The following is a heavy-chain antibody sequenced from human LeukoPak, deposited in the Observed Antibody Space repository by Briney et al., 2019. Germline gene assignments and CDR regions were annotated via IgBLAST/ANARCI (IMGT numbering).Heavy chain of an antibody. CDR1: GFALGTSGVS. V-gene: IGHV2-5*01. Sequence: ESGPTLVNATETLTLTCTFSGFALGTSGVSVGWIRQPPGKALEWLAPIYWNDDKRYSPSLKSRLTITKDTSKNQVLLTMTNMDPVDTATYYCAHRRGETIFGVVISDNFDPWGQGTLVTVSS. D-gene: IGHD3-3*01. CDR2: IYWNDDK. J-gene: IGHJ5*02. CDR3: AHRRGETIFGVVISDNFDP.